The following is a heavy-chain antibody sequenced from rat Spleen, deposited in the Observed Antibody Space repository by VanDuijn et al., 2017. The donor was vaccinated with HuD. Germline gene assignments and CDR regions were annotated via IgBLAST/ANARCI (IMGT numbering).Heavy chain of an antibody. J-gene: IGHJ1*01. CDR2: ISPSGGIT. CDR1: GFTFSNYG. Sequence: EVQLVESGGGLVQPGRSLKLSCAASGFTFSNYGMHWIRQAPTKGLEWVASISPSGGITYYRDSVKGRFTMSRDNAKSTLSLQMDSLRSEDTATYYCATDGITTVVTAWYFDFWGPGTMVTVSS. V-gene: IGHV5-19*01. CDR3: ATDGITTVVTAWYFDF. D-gene: IGHD1-1*01.